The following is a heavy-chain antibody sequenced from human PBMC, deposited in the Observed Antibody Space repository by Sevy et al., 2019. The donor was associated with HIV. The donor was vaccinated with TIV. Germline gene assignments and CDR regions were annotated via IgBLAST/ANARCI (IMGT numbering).Heavy chain of an antibody. CDR3: AKGGRITIFGVVIIPLGFDY. CDR1: GFTFSSYA. CDR2: ISGSGGST. J-gene: IGHJ4*02. D-gene: IGHD3-3*01. Sequence: GGCLRLSCAASGFTFSSYAMSWVRQAPGKGLEWVSAISGSGGSTYYADSVKGRFTISRDNSKNTLYLQMNSLRAEDTAVYYCAKGGRITIFGVVIIPLGFDYWGQGTLVTVSS. V-gene: IGHV3-23*01.